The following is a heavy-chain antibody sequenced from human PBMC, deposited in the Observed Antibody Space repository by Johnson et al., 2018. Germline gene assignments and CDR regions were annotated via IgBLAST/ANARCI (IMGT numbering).Heavy chain of an antibody. V-gene: IGHV3-9*01. Sequence: VQLVQSGGGLVQPGRSLRLSCAASGFTFDDYAMHWVRQAPGKGLEWVSGISWNSGSIGDADSVKGRFTNSRDNAKNSLYLQMNSLRADDTAVYYCARGNWEFDYWGQGTLVTVSS. CDR1: GFTFDDYA. CDR3: ARGNWEFDY. D-gene: IGHD7-27*01. CDR2: ISWNSGSI. J-gene: IGHJ4*02.